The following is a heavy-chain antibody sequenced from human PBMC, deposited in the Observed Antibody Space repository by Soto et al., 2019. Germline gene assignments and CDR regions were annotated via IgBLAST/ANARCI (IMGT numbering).Heavy chain of an antibody. V-gene: IGHV5-51*01. J-gene: IGHJ4*02. D-gene: IGHD4-17*01. CDR1: GYSFTSYW. CDR3: ASYGDYVDY. Sequence: PGESLKISCKGSGYSFTSYWNGWVRQMPGKGLEGMGIIYPGDSDTKYSPSFQGQVTISAAKSISTAYLPWSSLMASDTAMYYWASYGDYVDYWGQGTLVTVSS. CDR2: IYPGDSDT.